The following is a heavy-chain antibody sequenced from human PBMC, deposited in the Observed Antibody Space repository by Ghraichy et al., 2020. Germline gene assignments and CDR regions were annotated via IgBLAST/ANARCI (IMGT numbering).Heavy chain of an antibody. CDR1: GFTFRSHT. Sequence: GGSLRLSCAASGFTFRSHTTRSRIPSPGRGQKWVSAISGSGGSTYYADSVKGRFTISRDNSKNTLYLQMNSLRAEDTAVYYCAKDTAADILTGYYPDYWGQGTLVIVSS. V-gene: IGHV3-23*01. J-gene: IGHJ4*02. CDR2: ISGSGGST. CDR3: AKDTAADILTGYYPDY. D-gene: IGHD3-9*01.